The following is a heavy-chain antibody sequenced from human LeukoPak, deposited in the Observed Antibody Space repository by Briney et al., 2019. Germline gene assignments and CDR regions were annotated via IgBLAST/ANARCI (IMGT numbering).Heavy chain of an antibody. J-gene: IGHJ4*02. CDR1: GFTFSSHA. Sequence: GGSLRLSCGGSGFTFSSHAMNWVRQAPGRGLEWVSGIWGSGSYTYYANFAKGRFTISRDNFKNTLYLQMNSLRAEDTAVYYCAKDSSFLRDYWGQGTLVTVSS. CDR2: IWGSGSYT. V-gene: IGHV3-23*01. D-gene: IGHD6-6*01. CDR3: AKDSSFLRDY.